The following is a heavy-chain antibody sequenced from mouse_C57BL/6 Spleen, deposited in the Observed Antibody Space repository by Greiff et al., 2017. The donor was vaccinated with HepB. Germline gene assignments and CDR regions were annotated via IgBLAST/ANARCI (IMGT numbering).Heavy chain of an antibody. V-gene: IGHV1-78*01. Sequence: VQLQQSDAELVKPGASVKISCKVSGYTFTDHTIHWMKQRPEQGLEWIGYIYPRDGSTKYNEKFKGKATLTADKSSSTAYMQLNSLTSGASEVYCCAMGDSNYEGWFAYWGQGTLVTVSA. CDR1: GYTFTDHT. J-gene: IGHJ3*01. CDR3: AMGDSNYEGWFAY. D-gene: IGHD2-5*01. CDR2: IYPRDGST.